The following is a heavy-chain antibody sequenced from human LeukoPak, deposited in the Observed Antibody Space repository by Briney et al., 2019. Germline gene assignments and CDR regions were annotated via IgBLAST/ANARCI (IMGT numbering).Heavy chain of an antibody. Sequence: SETLSLTCTVSGAYFTNYYWSFIRQPPGKGLEWIGFSSYTGNTNYNPSLKSRVTISLDMSKNQFSLSLKSVTAADTAMYYCARGTLMWFGAKMEYYFDSWGQGTPLTVSS. CDR3: ARGTLMWFGAKMEYYFDS. CDR2: SSYTGNT. D-gene: IGHD3-10*01. J-gene: IGHJ4*02. V-gene: IGHV4-59*01. CDR1: GAYFTNYY.